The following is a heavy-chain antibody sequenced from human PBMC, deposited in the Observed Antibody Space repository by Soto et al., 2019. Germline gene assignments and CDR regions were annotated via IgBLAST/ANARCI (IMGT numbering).Heavy chain of an antibody. D-gene: IGHD4-17*01. V-gene: IGHV3-53*01. CDR2: IYSGGST. CDR1: GFTVSSNY. CDR3: ARGGYALTTGGAFGI. J-gene: IGHJ3*02. Sequence: LRLSCAASGFTVSSNYMSWVRQAPGKGLEWVSVIYSGGSTYYADSVKGRFTISRDNSKNTLYLQMNSLRAEDTAVDYCARGGYALTTGGAFGIWGKGTRITV.